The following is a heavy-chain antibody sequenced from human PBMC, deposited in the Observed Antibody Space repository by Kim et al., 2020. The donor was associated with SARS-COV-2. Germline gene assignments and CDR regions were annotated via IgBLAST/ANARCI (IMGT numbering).Heavy chain of an antibody. Sequence: SYSPSFKGQVTISADKSISTAYLQWSSLKASDTAMYYCARHVLWFGGGDYWGQGTLVTVSS. CDR3: ARHVLWFGGGDY. J-gene: IGHJ4*02. V-gene: IGHV5-51*01. D-gene: IGHD3-10*01.